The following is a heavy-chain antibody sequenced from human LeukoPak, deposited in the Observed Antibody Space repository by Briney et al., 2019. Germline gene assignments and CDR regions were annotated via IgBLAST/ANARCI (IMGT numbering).Heavy chain of an antibody. CDR3: ARGGYSYGPDYYYGMDV. CDR1: EFIFTNYA. J-gene: IGHJ6*02. Sequence: PGGSLRLSCAASEFIFTNYAMTWVRQAPGKGLEWVSAISGDGGSTYYADSVKGRFTISRDNSKNTLYLQMSSLRAEDTAVYYCARGGYSYGPDYYYGMDVWGQGTTVTVSS. V-gene: IGHV3-23*01. D-gene: IGHD5-18*01. CDR2: ISGDGGST.